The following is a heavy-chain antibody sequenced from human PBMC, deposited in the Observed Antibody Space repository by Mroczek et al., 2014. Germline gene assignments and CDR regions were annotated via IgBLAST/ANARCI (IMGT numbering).Heavy chain of an antibody. Sequence: QVQLQHGGPGLVKPSETLSLTCTVSGGSISSYYWSWIRQPPGKGLEWIGYIYYSGSTNYNPSLKSRVTISVDTSKNQFSLKLSSVTAADTAVYYCARVPSEYDSSGRYAFDIWGQGTMVTVSS. CDR2: IYYSGST. D-gene: IGHD3-22*01. V-gene: IGHV4-59*01. CDR3: ARVPSEYDSSGRYAFDI. CDR1: GGSISSYY. J-gene: IGHJ3*02.